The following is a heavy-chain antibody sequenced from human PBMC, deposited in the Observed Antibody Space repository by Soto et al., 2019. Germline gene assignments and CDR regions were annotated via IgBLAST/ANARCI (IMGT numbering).Heavy chain of an antibody. D-gene: IGHD2-15*01. V-gene: IGHV4-59*11. CDR2: IYHTVNT. Sequence: QVQLQKSGPRLVKPSETLSLTCSVSGVSIGSHFWGWFRQAPGKGPELVGYIYHTVNTNYNPALTSRVTISMDTSENQLSLQLSSVTAADTAVYYCARLQYTVVTALDIWGQGTMVTVSS. CDR3: ARLQYTVVTALDI. J-gene: IGHJ3*02. CDR1: GVSIGSHF.